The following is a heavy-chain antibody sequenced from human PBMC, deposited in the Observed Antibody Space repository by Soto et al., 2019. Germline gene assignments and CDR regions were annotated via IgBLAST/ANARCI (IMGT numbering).Heavy chain of an antibody. CDR2: MNPNSANT. V-gene: IGHV1-8*01. Sequence: QVQLVQSGAEVKKPGASVKVSCKASGYTFGSFDVFWVRQATGQGLEWMGWMNPNSANTGYAQKFQGRVTMTKNTSLSTAYRELSILRSEYTDVYYCTKFPAYRRGLGGWFDSWGQGTLVTDSS. CDR3: TKFPAYRRGLGGWFDS. CDR1: GYTFGSFD. D-gene: IGHD3-16*01. J-gene: IGHJ5*01.